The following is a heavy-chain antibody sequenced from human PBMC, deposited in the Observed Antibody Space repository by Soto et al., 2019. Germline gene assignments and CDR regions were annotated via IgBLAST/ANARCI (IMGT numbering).Heavy chain of an antibody. CDR2: IYYSGST. Sequence: TLSLTCTVSGGSISSSSYYWGWIRQPPGKGLEWIGSIYYSGSTYYNPSLKSRVTISVDTSKNQFSRKRSSVTAADTAVYYCARRVRSSSWYYFDYWGQGTLVTVSS. V-gene: IGHV4-39*01. J-gene: IGHJ4*02. D-gene: IGHD6-13*01. CDR3: ARRVRSSSWYYFDY. CDR1: GGSISSSSYY.